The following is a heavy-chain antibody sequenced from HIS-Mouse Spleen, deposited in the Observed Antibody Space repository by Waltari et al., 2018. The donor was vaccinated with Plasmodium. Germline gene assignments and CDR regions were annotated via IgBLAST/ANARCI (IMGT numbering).Heavy chain of an antibody. CDR1: GYTFTGYY. CDR3: ARVLGYKAAAGTFVEYFQH. D-gene: IGHD6-13*01. CDR2: INPKSGGT. J-gene: IGHJ1*01. Sequence: QVQLVQSGAEVKKPGASVKVSCKASGYTFTGYYMHWVRQAPGQGLEWMGRINPKSGGTKHEQKFQGRVTMTRDTSISTAYMELSRLRSDNTAVYYCARVLGYKAAAGTFVEYFQHWGQGTLVTVSS. V-gene: IGHV1-2*02.